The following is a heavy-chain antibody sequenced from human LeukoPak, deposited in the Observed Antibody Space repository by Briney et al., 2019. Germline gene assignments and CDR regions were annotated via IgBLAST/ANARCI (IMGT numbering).Heavy chain of an antibody. CDR3: AKAPFITGTTSFDY. CDR1: GFTFSSYA. J-gene: IGHJ4*02. D-gene: IGHD1-7*01. CDR2: ISGSGGST. V-gene: IGHV3-23*01. Sequence: LAGGSLRLSCAASGFTFSSYAMSWVRQAPGKGLEWVSAISGSGGSTYYADSVKGRFTISRDNSKNTLYLQMNSLRAEDTAVYYCAKAPFITGTTSFDYWGQGTLVTVSS.